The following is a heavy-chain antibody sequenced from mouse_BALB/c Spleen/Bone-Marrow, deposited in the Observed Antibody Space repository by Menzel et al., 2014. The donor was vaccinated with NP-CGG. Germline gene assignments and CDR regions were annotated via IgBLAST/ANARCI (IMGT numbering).Heavy chain of an antibody. J-gene: IGHJ3*01. CDR1: GFTFSSYT. V-gene: IGHV5-12-2*01. Sequence: EVQAVESGGGLVQPGGSLKLSCAASGFTFSSYTMSWVRQTPEKRLEWVAYISNGGGSTYYPDTVKGRFTISRDNAKNTLDLQMSSLKSEDTAMYYCARRAGAYWGQGTLVTVSA. D-gene: IGHD3-3*01. CDR3: ARRAGAY. CDR2: ISNGGGST.